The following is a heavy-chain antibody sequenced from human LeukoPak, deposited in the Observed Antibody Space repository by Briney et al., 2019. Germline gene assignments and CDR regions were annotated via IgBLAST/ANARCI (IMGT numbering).Heavy chain of an antibody. CDR3: TSYASGNSYAY. J-gene: IGHJ4*02. Sequence: RSGGSLRLSCAASGFTFSNAYMTWVRQAPGKGLEWVGRIITIAAGRTVAYAAPVEGRFTISRDDSTNTLYLQMNSLKIEDTAVYYCTSYASGNSYAYWGQGTLVTVSS. V-gene: IGHV3-15*01. D-gene: IGHD3-10*01. CDR1: GFTFSNAY. CDR2: IITIAAGRTV.